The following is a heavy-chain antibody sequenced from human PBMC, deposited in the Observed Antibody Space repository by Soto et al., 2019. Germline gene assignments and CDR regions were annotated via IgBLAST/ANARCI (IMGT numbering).Heavy chain of an antibody. V-gene: IGHV4-30-4*01. Sequence: PSETLSLTCTVSGDAISSINDYWSWLNQPPGEGLEWIGFISYSGTTSYSPSLKSRVAISLDTSKNQFSLSLNFVTAADTAVYYCARGRGYSYGLDPWGQGSLVTVSS. CDR3: ARGRGYSYGLDP. CDR1: GDAISSINDY. CDR2: ISYSGTT. J-gene: IGHJ5*02. D-gene: IGHD5-18*01.